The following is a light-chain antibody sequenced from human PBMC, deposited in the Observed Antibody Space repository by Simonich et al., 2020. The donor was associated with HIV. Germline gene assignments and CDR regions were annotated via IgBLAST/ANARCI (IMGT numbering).Light chain of an antibody. V-gene: IGLV3-21*03. Sequence: SDELTQPPSVSVAPGKTARITCGGNNIGSKRVHWYQQKPGQAPVLVVYDDSDRPSGIPEGFSGSNSGNTATLTISRVEAGDEADYYWEVWDRSSVVFGGGTKLTVL. CDR3: EVWDRSSVV. CDR2: DDS. CDR1: NIGSKR. J-gene: IGLJ2*01.